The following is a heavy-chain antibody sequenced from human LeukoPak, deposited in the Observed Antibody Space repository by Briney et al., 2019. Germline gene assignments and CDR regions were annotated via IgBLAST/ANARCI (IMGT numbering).Heavy chain of an antibody. CDR3: ARGSSSCPDY. CDR2: ISWDGGST. Sequence: GGSLRLSCAASGFTFDDYAMHWVRQAPGKGLEWVSLISWDGGSTYYADSVKGRFTISRDNSKNSLYLQMNSLRAEDTAVYYCARGSSSCPDYWGQGTLVTVSS. J-gene: IGHJ4*02. D-gene: IGHD6-13*01. CDR1: GFTFDDYA. V-gene: IGHV3-43D*03.